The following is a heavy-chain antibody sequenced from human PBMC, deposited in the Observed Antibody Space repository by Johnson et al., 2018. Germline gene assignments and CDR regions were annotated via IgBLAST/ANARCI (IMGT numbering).Heavy chain of an antibody. CDR2: ISWNSGSI. CDR3: AKDSGGYLSNFPH. J-gene: IGHJ1*01. D-gene: IGHD2-21*01. Sequence: EVQLVESGGGVVQPGRSLRRSCAASGFTFSSYGMHWVRQAPGKGMEWVSGISWNSGSIGYAASVKGRFTISRDNAKNSRYLQMNSLSAEDTALYYCAKDSGGYLSNFPHWGAVTLVTVSS. CDR1: GFTFSSYG. V-gene: IGHV3-9*01.